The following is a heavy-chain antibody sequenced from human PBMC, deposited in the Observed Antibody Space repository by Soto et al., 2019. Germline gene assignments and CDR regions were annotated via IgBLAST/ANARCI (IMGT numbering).Heavy chain of an antibody. Sequence: EVQLVESGGGLVQPGGSLRLSCAASGFTFSTYSMNWVRQAPGKGLEWISYITTSSSTIYCADSVKGRFTISRDNAKNSLYLQMNSLRVEDTAVYYCARRAVWGQGTTVTAS. CDR1: GFTFSTYS. CDR3: ARRAV. CDR2: ITTSSSTI. V-gene: IGHV3-48*01. J-gene: IGHJ6*02.